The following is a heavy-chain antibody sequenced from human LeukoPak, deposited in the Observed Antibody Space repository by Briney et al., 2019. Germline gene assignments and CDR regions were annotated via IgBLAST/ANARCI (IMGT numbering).Heavy chain of an antibody. Sequence: ASVKVSCKASGGTFSSYAISWVRQATGQGLEWMGWMNPNSGNTGYAQKFQGRVTMTRNTSISTAYMELSSLRSEDTAVYYCARGVGGYSYGYSFFDYWGQGTLVTVSS. CDR1: GGTFSSYA. D-gene: IGHD5-18*01. V-gene: IGHV1-8*02. CDR3: ARGVGGYSYGYSFFDY. CDR2: MNPNSGNT. J-gene: IGHJ4*02.